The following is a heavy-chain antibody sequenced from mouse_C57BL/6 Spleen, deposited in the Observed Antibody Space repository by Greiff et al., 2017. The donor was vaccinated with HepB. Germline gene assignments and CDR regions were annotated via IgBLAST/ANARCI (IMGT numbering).Heavy chain of an antibody. Sequence: LQESGAELVKPGASVKISCKASGYAFSSYWMNWVKQRPGKGLEWIGQIYPRDGDTNYNGKFKGKATLTADKSSSTAYMQLSSLTSEDSAVSFGARDRNYGSSFAYWGQGTPVTVSA. V-gene: IGHV1-80*01. J-gene: IGHJ3*01. CDR1: GYAFSSYW. CDR2: IYPRDGDT. CDR3: ARDRNYGSSFAY. D-gene: IGHD1-1*01.